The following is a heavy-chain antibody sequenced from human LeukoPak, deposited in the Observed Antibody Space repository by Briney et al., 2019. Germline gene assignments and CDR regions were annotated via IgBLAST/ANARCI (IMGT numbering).Heavy chain of an antibody. CDR3: AILEGWFGDSDAFDI. Sequence: PGGSLRLSCAASGFTFSSYAMSWVRQAPGKGLEWVSAISGSGGSTYYADSVKGRFTISRDNSKNTLYLQMNSLRAEDTAVYYCAILEGWFGDSDAFDIWGQGTMVTVSS. CDR1: GFTFSSYA. J-gene: IGHJ3*02. D-gene: IGHD3-10*01. V-gene: IGHV3-23*01. CDR2: ISGSGGST.